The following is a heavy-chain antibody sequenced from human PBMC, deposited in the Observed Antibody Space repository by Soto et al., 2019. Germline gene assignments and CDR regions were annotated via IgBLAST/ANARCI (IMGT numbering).Heavy chain of an antibody. V-gene: IGHV4-31*03. CDR3: ARTVRRYCSSTTCYTNCFDP. D-gene: IGHD2-2*02. CDR2: ISYSGSS. CDR1: GDSISNGDYF. Sequence: QVQLQESGPGLLKPSQTLSLTCTVSGDSISNGDYFWSWIRQRPGKGLDWIGHISYSGSSYYNPALKSRLTPSIDTSKNQFSPKLSSVTAADTAVYYCARTVRRYCSSTTCYTNCFDPWGQGTLVTVSS. J-gene: IGHJ5*02.